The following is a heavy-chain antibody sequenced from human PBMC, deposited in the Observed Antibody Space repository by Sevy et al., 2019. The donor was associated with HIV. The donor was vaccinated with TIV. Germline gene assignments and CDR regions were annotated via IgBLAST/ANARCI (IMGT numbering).Heavy chain of an antibody. J-gene: IGHJ4*02. CDR2: ISSSSSYR. Sequence: GGSLRLSCAASGFTFSNYFINWVRQAPGKGLEWVSSISSSSSYRFYADSVKGRFTISRDNAKNSLYLHMNSLRAEDTAVYYCARGDYYGSLYYFDYWGSGTLVTVSS. CDR1: GFTFSNYF. D-gene: IGHD3-10*01. CDR3: ARGDYYGSLYYFDY. V-gene: IGHV3-21*01.